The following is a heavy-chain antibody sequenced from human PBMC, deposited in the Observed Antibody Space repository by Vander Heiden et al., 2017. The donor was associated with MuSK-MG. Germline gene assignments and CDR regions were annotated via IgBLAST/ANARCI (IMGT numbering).Heavy chain of an antibody. CDR3: AKDALLWFGELLGPFDY. Sequence: EVQLLESGGGLVQPGGSLRLSCAASGFTFSSYAMSWVRQAPGKGLEWVSAISGSGGSTYYADSVKGRFTISRDNSKNTLYLQMNSLSADDTAVYYCAKDALLWFGELLGPFDYWCQGTLVTVSS. V-gene: IGHV3-23*01. CDR1: GFTFSSYA. CDR2: ISGSGGST. J-gene: IGHJ4*02. D-gene: IGHD3-10*01.